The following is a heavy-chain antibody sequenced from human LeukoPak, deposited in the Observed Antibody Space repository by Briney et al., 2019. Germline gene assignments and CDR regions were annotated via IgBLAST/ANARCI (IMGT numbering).Heavy chain of an antibody. V-gene: IGHV5-51*01. CDR1: GYSFTCYW. J-gene: IGHJ4*02. D-gene: IGHD2-15*01. Sequence: GESLKISCKGSGYSFTCYWIGWVRQMPGKGLEWMGIIYPGDSDTRYSPSFQGQVTISADKSISTAYLQWSSLKASDTAMYYCARGGVCSSGGSCYSSIHFDYWGQGTLVTVSS. CDR2: IYPGDSDT. CDR3: ARGGVCSSGGSCYSSIHFDY.